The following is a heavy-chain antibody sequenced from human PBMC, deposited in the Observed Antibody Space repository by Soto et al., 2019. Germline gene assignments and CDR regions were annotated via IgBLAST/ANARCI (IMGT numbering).Heavy chain of an antibody. CDR1: GFTFSLYS. V-gene: IGHV3-21*01. Sequence: EVQLVESGGGLVKPGGSLRLSCAASGFTFSLYSMIWVRQAPGKGLEWVASITSSSSYIYYEDSLKGRFTISRDNAKNSLFLQLDSLRAEDTAVYFCVRARSTDSRPDYWGQGTLVTVS. CDR2: ITSSSSYI. CDR3: VRARSTDSRPDY. J-gene: IGHJ4*02. D-gene: IGHD3-22*01.